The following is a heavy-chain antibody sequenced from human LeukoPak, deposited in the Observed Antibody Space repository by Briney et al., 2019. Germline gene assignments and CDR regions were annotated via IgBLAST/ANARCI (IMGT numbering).Heavy chain of an antibody. CDR3: ARQTVGITGVGITGVFDS. V-gene: IGHV3-11*01. CDR1: GFSFVDYY. Sequence: GSLRLSCAASGFSFVDYYMTWIRQAPGKGLEWVSYISSSGTTIDHADSVKGRFTISRDNAKKSLYLQMNSLRAEDTAVYYCARQTVGITGVGITGVFDSWGQGTLVTVSS. D-gene: IGHD3-16*01. J-gene: IGHJ4*02. CDR2: ISSSGTTI.